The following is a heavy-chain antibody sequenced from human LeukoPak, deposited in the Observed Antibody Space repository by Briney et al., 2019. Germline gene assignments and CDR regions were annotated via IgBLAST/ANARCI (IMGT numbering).Heavy chain of an antibody. J-gene: IGHJ4*02. CDR2: ITSSGTYI. V-gene: IGHV3-21*01. Sequence: GGSLRLSCAASGFSFSGYNMNWVRQAPGKGLEWVSSITSSGTYIYYADSVKGRFTISRDNARNSLYLQMNSLRAEDTAVYYCARDRGGTYVDYFDSWGQGTLVTVSS. D-gene: IGHD3-16*01. CDR1: GFSFSGYN. CDR3: ARDRGGTYVDYFDS.